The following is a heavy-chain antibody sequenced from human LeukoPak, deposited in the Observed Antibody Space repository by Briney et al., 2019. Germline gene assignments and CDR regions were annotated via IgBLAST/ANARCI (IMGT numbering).Heavy chain of an antibody. J-gene: IGHJ4*02. D-gene: IGHD3-22*01. CDR2: ISSNGGST. CDR1: GFTFSSYA. Sequence: GGSLRLSCAASGFTFSSYAMHWVRQAPGKGLEYVSDISSNGGSTYYANSVKGRFTISRDNSKNTLYLQMGRLRAEDMAVYYCARGTMTGQFDYWGQGTLVPVSS. CDR3: ARGTMTGQFDY. V-gene: IGHV3-64*01.